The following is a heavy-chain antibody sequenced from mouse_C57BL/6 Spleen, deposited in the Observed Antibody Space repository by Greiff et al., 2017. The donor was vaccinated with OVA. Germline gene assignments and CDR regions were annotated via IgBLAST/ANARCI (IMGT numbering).Heavy chain of an antibody. CDR3: ARSGNGSSPFAY. CDR2: IYPRSGNT. D-gene: IGHD1-1*01. Sequence: QVQLQQSGAELARPGASVKLSCKASGYTFTSYGISWVKQRTGQGLEWIGEIYPRSGNTYYNEKFKGKATLTADKSSSTAYMELRILTSEYSAVYFCARSGNGSSPFAYWGQGTLVTVSA. J-gene: IGHJ3*01. V-gene: IGHV1-81*01. CDR1: GYTFTSYG.